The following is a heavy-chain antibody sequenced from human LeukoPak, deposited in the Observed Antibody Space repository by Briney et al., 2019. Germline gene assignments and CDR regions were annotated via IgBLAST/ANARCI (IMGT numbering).Heavy chain of an antibody. CDR1: GFTFSSYW. V-gene: IGHV3-7*01. D-gene: IGHD6-19*01. J-gene: IGHJ3*02. Sequence: GGSLRLSCAASGFTFSSYWMSWVRQAPGKGLEWVANIKQDGSEKYYVDSVKGRFTISRDNAKNSLYLQMNSLRAGDTAVYYCARARYSSGWDGAFDIWGQGTMVTVSS. CDR2: IKQDGSEK. CDR3: ARARYSSGWDGAFDI.